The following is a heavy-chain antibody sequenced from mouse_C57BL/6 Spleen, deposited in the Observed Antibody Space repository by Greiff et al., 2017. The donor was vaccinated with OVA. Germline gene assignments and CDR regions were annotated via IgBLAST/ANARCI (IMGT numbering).Heavy chain of an antibody. CDR3: ARDYYGSSYDYFDY. CDR1: GYTFTSYW. CDR2: IYPGSGST. J-gene: IGHJ2*01. D-gene: IGHD1-1*01. Sequence: VQLQQPGAELVKPGASVKMSCKASGYTFTSYWITWVKQRPGQGLEWIGDIYPGSGSTNYNEKFKSKATLTVDTSSSTAYMQLSSLTSEDSAVYYCARDYYGSSYDYFDYWGQGTTLTVSS. V-gene: IGHV1-55*01.